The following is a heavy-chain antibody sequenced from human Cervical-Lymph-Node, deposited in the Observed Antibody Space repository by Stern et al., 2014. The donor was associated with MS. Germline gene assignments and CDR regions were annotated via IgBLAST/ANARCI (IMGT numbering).Heavy chain of an antibody. J-gene: IGHJ6*02. Sequence: QVQLQQWGAGLLKPSETLSLTCAVYGGSFGGYYWNWIRQPPGKSLEWIGEINHSGATKYTPSSKSRVTISVDTSNTQFALNLRAVTAADTAVYYCARAWGAYALDVWGQGTTVIVSS. D-gene: IGHD7-27*01. CDR3: ARAWGAYALDV. V-gene: IGHV4-34*01. CDR2: INHSGAT. CDR1: GGSFGGYY.